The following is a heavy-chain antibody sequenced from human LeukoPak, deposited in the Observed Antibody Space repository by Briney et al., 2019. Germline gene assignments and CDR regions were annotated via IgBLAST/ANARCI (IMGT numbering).Heavy chain of an antibody. D-gene: IGHD6-13*01. Sequence: SETLSLTCTVSGASISIGGYYWSWIRQHPGKGLEWIGYIYYSGSTYHNPSLESRVTTSVDTSKNQLSLKLYSVTAADTAVYYCAREGDKRAAAAYWGQGTLVTVSS. J-gene: IGHJ4*02. CDR1: GASISIGGYY. V-gene: IGHV4-31*03. CDR2: IYYSGST. CDR3: AREGDKRAAAAY.